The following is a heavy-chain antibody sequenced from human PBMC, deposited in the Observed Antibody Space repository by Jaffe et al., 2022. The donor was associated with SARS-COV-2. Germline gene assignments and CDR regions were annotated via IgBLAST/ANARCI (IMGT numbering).Heavy chain of an antibody. V-gene: IGHV3-21*02. CDR3: ARAYVGLGYYYYYMDV. D-gene: IGHD3-10*02. J-gene: IGHJ6*03. CDR2: IRSSSSYI. CDR1: GFTFSSYS. Sequence: EVQLVESGGGLVKPGGSLRLSCAASGFTFSSYSMNWVRQAPGKGLEWVSSIRSSSSYIYYADSVKGRFTISRDNAKNSLYLQMNSLRAEDTAVYYCARAYVGLGYYYYYMDVWGKGTMVTVSS.